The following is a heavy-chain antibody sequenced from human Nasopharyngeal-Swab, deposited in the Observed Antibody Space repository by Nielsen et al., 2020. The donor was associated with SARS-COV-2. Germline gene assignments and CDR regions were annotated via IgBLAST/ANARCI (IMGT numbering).Heavy chain of an antibody. Sequence: PGKGLEWIGYIFYSGSTNYNPSLKSRVTLSIDTSKNQFSLRLSSVTAADTAFYYCARVPFSQVFPVVTPYYFDYWGQGTLVTVSS. CDR3: ARVPFSQVFPVVTPYYFDY. J-gene: IGHJ4*02. CDR2: IFYSGST. D-gene: IGHD4-23*01. V-gene: IGHV4-59*13.